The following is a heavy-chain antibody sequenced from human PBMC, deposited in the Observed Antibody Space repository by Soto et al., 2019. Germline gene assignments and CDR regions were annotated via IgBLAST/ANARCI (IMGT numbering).Heavy chain of an antibody. CDR2: ISGSGGST. V-gene: IGHV3-23*01. CDR3: AKEVDIYDPGAGMDV. CDR1: GFTFSSYA. D-gene: IGHD3-9*01. J-gene: IGHJ6*02. Sequence: EVQLLESGGGLVQPGGSLRLSCAASGFTFSSYAMSWVRQAPGKGLEWVSAISGSGGSTYYADSVKGRFTISRDNSKNTLYLQRNRLRAGDTAVYYCAKEVDIYDPGAGMDVWGQGTTVTVSS.